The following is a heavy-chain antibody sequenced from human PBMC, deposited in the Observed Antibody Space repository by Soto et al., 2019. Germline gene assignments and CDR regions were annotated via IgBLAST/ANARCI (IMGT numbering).Heavy chain of an antibody. Sequence: SETLSLTCSVSGGSITSGNFYWSWIRQHPGKGLEWIGYIYYSGSTYYNPSLRGRVTISVDTSKNQFSLKLSSVTAADTAVYYCASPGPRGGMDVCGQGTTVPVSS. CDR3: ASPGPRGGMDV. CDR1: GGSITSGNFY. CDR2: IYYSGST. J-gene: IGHJ6*02. V-gene: IGHV4-31*03.